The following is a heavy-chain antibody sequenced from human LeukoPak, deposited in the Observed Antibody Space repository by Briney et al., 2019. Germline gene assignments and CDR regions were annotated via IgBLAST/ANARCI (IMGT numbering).Heavy chain of an antibody. D-gene: IGHD6-13*01. CDR2: INHSGST. CDR1: GGSFSGYY. J-gene: IGHJ4*02. Sequence: SETLSLTCAVYGGSFSGYYWSWIRQPPGKGLEWIGEINHSGSTNYNPSLKSRVTISVDTSKNQFSLKLSSVTAADTAVYYCARGTISAARVFDLWGQGILVTVSS. V-gene: IGHV4-34*01. CDR3: ARGTISAARVFDL.